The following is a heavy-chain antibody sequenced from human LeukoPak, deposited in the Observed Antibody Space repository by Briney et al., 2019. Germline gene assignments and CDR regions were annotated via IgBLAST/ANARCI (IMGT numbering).Heavy chain of an antibody. CDR2: IRYDGSNK. D-gene: IGHD1-26*01. Sequence: GGSLRLSCAASGFTFSSYGVHWVRQAPGKGLEWVAFIRYDGSNKYYADSVKGRFTISRDNSKNTLYLQMNSLRAEDTAVYYCAKDHRMGHPADYWGQGTLVTVSS. V-gene: IGHV3-30*02. CDR3: AKDHRMGHPADY. J-gene: IGHJ4*02. CDR1: GFTFSSYG.